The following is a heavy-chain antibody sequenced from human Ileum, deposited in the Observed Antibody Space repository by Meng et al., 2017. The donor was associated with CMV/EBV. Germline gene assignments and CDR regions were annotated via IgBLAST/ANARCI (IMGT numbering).Heavy chain of an antibody. CDR1: GGSTNTFY. CDR2: VYYTGNT. J-gene: IGHJ5*02. V-gene: IGHV4-59*01. D-gene: IGHD2-8*01. Sequence: SETLSLTCTVSGGSTNTFYWSWIRQPPGKGLEFIGNVYYTGNTNYNPSLKSRVTMSVDTSKRQVSLKLTSMSAADTAVYYCARGRWCENGVCTEDHNYFGPWGQGTLVTVSS. CDR3: ARGRWCENGVCTEDHNYFGP.